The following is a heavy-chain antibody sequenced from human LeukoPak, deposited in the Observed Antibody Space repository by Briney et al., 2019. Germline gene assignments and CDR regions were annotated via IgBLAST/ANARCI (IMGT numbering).Heavy chain of an antibody. CDR3: ARENSSGWPYYYYYGMDV. D-gene: IGHD6-19*01. J-gene: IGHJ6*02. V-gene: IGHV3-21*01. CDR1: GFTFSSYS. CDR2: TSSSSSYI. Sequence: GGSLRLSCAASGFTFSSYSMNWVRQAPGKGLEWVSSTSSSSSYIYYADSVKGRFTISRDNAKNSLYLQMNSLRAEDTAVYYCARENSSGWPYYYYYGMDVWGQGTTVTVSS.